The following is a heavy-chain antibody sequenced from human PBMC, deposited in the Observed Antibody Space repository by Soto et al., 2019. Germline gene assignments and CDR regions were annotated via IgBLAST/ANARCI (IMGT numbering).Heavy chain of an antibody. CDR3: AKEQDHIIAAAVGIH. CDR2: MHYTGFS. D-gene: IGHD6-13*01. J-gene: IGHJ4*02. V-gene: IGHV4-59*02. CDR1: GDSVTSHY. Sequence: SETLSLTCSFSGDSVTSHYLTWIRQSPEKGLEWIGYMHYTGFSHYNPSLKSRLTISVDRSKNQFTLQLTSVTVADTAVYYCAKEQDHIIAAAVGIHWGQGTLVTVSS.